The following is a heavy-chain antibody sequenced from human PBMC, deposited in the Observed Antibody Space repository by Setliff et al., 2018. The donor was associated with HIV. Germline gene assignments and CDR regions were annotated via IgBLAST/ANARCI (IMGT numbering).Heavy chain of an antibody. CDR1: GGSISSYY. CDR3: ARDRYDSSGYYYGYYFDY. V-gene: IGHV4-4*07. Sequence: SDTLSLTCTVSGGSISSYYWSWIRQPAGKGLEWIGRIYTSGSTNYNPSLKSRVTMSVDTSKNQFSLKLSSVTAADTAVYYCARDRYDSSGYYYGYYFDYWGQGTLVTVSS. CDR2: IYTSGST. J-gene: IGHJ4*02. D-gene: IGHD3-22*01.